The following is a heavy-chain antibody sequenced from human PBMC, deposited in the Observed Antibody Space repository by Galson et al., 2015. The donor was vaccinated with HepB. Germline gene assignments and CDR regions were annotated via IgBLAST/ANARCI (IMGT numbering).Heavy chain of an antibody. CDR1: GFNFNNFG. Sequence: SLRLSCAASGFNFNNFGMNWVRQAPGKGLEWVSSISATGTYTHHADSVKGRFTASRDNAKNSLDLEMHSLRAEDTAVYYCARDYVSWSSYGMDVWGHGTTVTVSS. V-gene: IGHV3-21*01. D-gene: IGHD3/OR15-3a*01. CDR3: ARDYVSWSSYGMDV. J-gene: IGHJ6*02. CDR2: ISATGTYT.